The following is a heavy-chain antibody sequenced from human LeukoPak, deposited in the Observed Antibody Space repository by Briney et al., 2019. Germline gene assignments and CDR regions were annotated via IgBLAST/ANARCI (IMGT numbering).Heavy chain of an antibody. CDR1: GYSFTDYG. V-gene: IGHV1-18*01. J-gene: IGHJ6*02. D-gene: IGHD6-13*01. Sequence: ASVKVSCKASGYSFTDYGISWVRQAPGQGLEWMGWISAYNGNTNYAQKLQGRVTMTTDTSTSTAYMELRSLRSDDTAVYYCARDSDIAAPLFTYYYYYGMDVWGQGTTVTVSS. CDR3: ARDSDIAAPLFTYYYYYGMDV. CDR2: ISAYNGNT.